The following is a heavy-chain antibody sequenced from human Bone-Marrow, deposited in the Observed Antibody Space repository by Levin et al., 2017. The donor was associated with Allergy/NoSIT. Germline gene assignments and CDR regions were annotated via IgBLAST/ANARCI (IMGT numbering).Heavy chain of an antibody. Sequence: AGESLKISCAASGFTFRNFAMHWVRPAPGKGLEWVAAIPHDAANTYYTDSVRGRFTISRDSSKNTLFAEMNSLSVGDTAVEYCARGPGLAVGKGYFDSWGQGTLVTVSA. CDR3: ARGPGLAVGKGYFDS. D-gene: IGHD6-19*01. J-gene: IGHJ5*01. V-gene: IGHV3-30-3*01. CDR1: GFTFRNFA. CDR2: IPHDAANT.